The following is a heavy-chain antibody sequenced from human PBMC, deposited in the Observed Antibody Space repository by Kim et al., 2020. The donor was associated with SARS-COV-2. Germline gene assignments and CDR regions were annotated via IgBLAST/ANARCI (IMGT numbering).Heavy chain of an antibody. CDR2: ISAGGDRT. D-gene: IGHD2-21*02. Sequence: GGSLRLSCVASGFSFSSFAMSWVRQAPGKGLEWVSGISAGGDRTWYTDSVKGRFIISRDNSKNTFYLQMNTLRAEDTAVYYCVKDSTLTAFDSWGQGTLVTVSS. V-gene: IGHV3-23*01. CDR3: VKDSTLTAFDS. CDR1: GFSFSSFA. J-gene: IGHJ4*02.